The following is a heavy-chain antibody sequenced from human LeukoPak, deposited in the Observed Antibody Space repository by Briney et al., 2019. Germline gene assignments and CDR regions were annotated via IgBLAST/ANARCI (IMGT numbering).Heavy chain of an antibody. D-gene: IGHD1-26*01. CDR3: TTDRTRRGATTY. J-gene: IGHJ4*02. Sequence: GGSLRLSCAASGFPFSNAWMNWVRQAPGKGLEWVGRIKSKSDGGTADYAAPVKGRVTISRDDSENTVYLHMNSLITEDTALYYCTTDRTRRGATTYWGQGTLVLVSS. V-gene: IGHV3-15*05. CDR1: GFPFSNAW. CDR2: IKSKSDGGTA.